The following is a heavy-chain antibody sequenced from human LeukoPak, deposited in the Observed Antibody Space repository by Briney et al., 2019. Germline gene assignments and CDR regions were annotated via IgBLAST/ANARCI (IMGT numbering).Heavy chain of an antibody. V-gene: IGHV3-20*04. CDR2: INWNGGST. CDR3: ARDRILVLGGDI. Sequence: GGSLRLSCAASGFTFDDYGMSWVRQAPGKGLEWVSGINWNGGSTGYADSVKGRFTISRDNAKNSLYLQMISLRAEDTALYYCARDRILVLGGDIWGQGTMVTVSS. D-gene: IGHD2-15*01. J-gene: IGHJ3*02. CDR1: GFTFDDYG.